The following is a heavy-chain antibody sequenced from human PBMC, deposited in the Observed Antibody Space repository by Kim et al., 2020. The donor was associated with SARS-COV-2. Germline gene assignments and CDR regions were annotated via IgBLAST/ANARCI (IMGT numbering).Heavy chain of an antibody. D-gene: IGHD3-22*01. CDR3: ARARITMIVVDAFDI. J-gene: IGHJ3*02. CDR2: IYYSGST. CDR1: GGSISSGGYY. V-gene: IGHV4-31*03. Sequence: SETLSLTCTVSGGSISSGGYYWSWIRQHPGKGLEWIAYIYYSGSTYYNPSLKSRVTISLDTSKNPFXLKLSSVTAADTAVSYCARARITMIVVDAFDIWGQXXXVTVSS.